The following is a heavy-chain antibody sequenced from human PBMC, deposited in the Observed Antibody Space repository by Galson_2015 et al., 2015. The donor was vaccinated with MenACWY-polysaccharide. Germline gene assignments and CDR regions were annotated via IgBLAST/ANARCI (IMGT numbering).Heavy chain of an antibody. D-gene: IGHD6-13*01. J-gene: IGHJ4*02. V-gene: IGHV1-58*01. CDR3: ASVGGRNSGSWYFDF. CDR2: IDADSGNT. CDR1: GFTFTSYA. Sequence: SVKVSCKASGFTFTSYAVQWVRQARGQRLEWIGWIDADSGNTNYAQKFQERVTITRDMSTSTAYMELSSLRSEDTAVYYCASVGGRNSGSWYFDFWGQGTMVTVSS.